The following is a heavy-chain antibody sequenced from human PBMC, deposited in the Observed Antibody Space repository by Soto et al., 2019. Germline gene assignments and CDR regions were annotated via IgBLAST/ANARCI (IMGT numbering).Heavy chain of an antibody. CDR2: IYRGGST. V-gene: IGHV3-53*02. CDR1: GFTVSDNY. CDR3: ARGWQSAFDI. D-gene: IGHD6-13*01. Sequence: EMQLVETGGGLIQPGGSLRLSCAASGFTVSDNYMSWVRQAPGKGVEWVSVIYRGGSTYYANSVTGRFTISRDTSLHLQMNSLKTEDTAIYYCARGWQSAFDIWGQGTMVTVSS. J-gene: IGHJ3*02.